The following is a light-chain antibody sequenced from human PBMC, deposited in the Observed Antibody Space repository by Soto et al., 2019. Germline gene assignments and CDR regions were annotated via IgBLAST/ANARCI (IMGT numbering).Light chain of an antibody. CDR3: QQGHNWPLT. J-gene: IGKJ2*01. CDR1: QGISSE. CDR2: GAS. Sequence: EIVMTQSPATLSLSPGERAALSCRASQGISSELAWYQQKPGQPPRLLIYGASTRATGVPARFTGSGSGSDVTLTISGLQSEDVAVYYCQQGHNWPLTFGQGTRLEI. V-gene: IGKV3-15*01.